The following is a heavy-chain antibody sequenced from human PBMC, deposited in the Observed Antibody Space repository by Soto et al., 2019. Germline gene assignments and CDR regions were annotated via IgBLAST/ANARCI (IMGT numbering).Heavy chain of an antibody. D-gene: IGHD6-13*01. CDR2: FYRADSDS. CDR1: GYNFTNHW. V-gene: IGHV5-51*01. CDR3: ARGIAAAGSPGYYYYGMDV. J-gene: IGHJ6*02. Sequence: PGESLKISCKASGYNFTNHWIAWVRQMPGRXLEWMGIFYRADSDSTYSPSFEGQVTISADKSINTAYLQWSSLKASDTAIYYCARGIAAAGSPGYYYYGMDVWGQGTTVTVSS.